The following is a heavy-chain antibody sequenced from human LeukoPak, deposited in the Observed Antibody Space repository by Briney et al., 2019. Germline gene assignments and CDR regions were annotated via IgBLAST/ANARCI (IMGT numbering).Heavy chain of an antibody. V-gene: IGHV3-11*04. D-gene: IGHD5-18*01. CDR1: GFTFSDYY. J-gene: IGHJ4*02. Sequence: PGGSLRLSCAASGFTFSDYYMSWIRQAPGKGLEWVSHISTSSSTIYYADSVKGRFTISRDNAKNSLYLQMNSLRAEDTAVYYCARRGDSPMVGDYWGQGTLATVSS. CDR2: ISTSSSTI. CDR3: ARRGDSPMVGDY.